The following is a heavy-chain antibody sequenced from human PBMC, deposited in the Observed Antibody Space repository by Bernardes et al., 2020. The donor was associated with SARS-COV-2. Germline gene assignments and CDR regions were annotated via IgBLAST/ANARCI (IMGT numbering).Heavy chain of an antibody. CDR2: ISASHGTT. CDR3: ATVVGYSYGGGWFDP. V-gene: IGHV1-18*01. J-gene: IGHJ5*02. CDR1: GYTFTTYG. D-gene: IGHD5-18*01. Sequence: ASVKVSCKASGYTFTTYGMSWVRQAPGQGLEWMGWISASHGTTTYAQKFQGRVTMTTDTSTSTAYMELRSLRSDDTAVYYCATVVGYSYGGGWFDPWGQGTLVTVSS.